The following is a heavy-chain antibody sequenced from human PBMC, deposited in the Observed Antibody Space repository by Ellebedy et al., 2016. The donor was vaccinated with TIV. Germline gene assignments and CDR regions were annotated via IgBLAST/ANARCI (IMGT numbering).Heavy chain of an antibody. CDR2: ITSAGDT. CDR1: GFTFSSHD. J-gene: IGHJ4*02. Sequence: PGGSLRLSCAASGFTFSSHDMHWVRQPTGKGLEWVSGITSAGDTYYLGSVKGRFIISRDSAKNSLYLQMNSLRAEDTAVYYCARDPYYLEMATISFDYWGQGTLVTVSS. D-gene: IGHD5-24*01. CDR3: ARDPYYLEMATISFDY. V-gene: IGHV3-13*01.